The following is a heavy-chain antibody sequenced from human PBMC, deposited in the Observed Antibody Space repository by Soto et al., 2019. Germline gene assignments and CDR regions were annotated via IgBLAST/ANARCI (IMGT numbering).Heavy chain of an antibody. Sequence: QPGGSLRLSCTASGFTFGDYAMSWFRQAPGKGLEWVGFIRSKAYGGTTEYAASVKGRFTISRDDSKSIAYLQMNSLKTEDTAVYYCTREDDDYIWGRYLAFDIWGQGTMVTVSS. CDR2: IRSKAYGGTT. CDR1: GFTFGDYA. CDR3: TREDDDYIWGRYLAFDI. D-gene: IGHD3-16*02. V-gene: IGHV3-49*03. J-gene: IGHJ3*02.